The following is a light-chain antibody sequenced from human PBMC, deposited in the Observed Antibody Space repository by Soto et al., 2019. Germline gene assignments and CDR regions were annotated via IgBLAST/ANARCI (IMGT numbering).Light chain of an antibody. V-gene: IGLV2-14*01. CDR1: SSDVGGYAY. CDR3: SSYTSSSTLNYV. Sequence: QSALTQPASVSGSPGQSITISCTGTSSDVGGYAYVSWYQQYPGKAPKLMIYEVSNRPSGVSNRFSGSKSGNTASLTISGLQAEDEADYYCSSYTSSSTLNYVFGTGTKLTVL. J-gene: IGLJ1*01. CDR2: EVS.